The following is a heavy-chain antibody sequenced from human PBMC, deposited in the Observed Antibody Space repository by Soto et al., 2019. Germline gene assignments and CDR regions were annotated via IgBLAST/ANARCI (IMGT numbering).Heavy chain of an antibody. Sequence: GFLRLSCAASGFTFSTYTMHWVRQAPGKGLEWVALISYDGNNKHYADSVKGRFTISRDNSKNTLYLQVNSLRVDDTAVYYCARFNPVLGSGMDVWGQGTTVTVSS. CDR3: ARFNPVLGSGMDV. CDR2: ISYDGNNK. J-gene: IGHJ6*02. D-gene: IGHD1-26*01. V-gene: IGHV3-30-3*01. CDR1: GFTFSTYT.